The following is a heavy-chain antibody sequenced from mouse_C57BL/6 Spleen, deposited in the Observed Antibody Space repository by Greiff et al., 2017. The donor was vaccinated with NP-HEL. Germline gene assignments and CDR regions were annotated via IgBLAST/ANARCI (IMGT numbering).Heavy chain of an antibody. J-gene: IGHJ2*01. CDR3: AQVYSNHENYFDY. V-gene: IGHV1-53*01. CDR2: INPSNGGT. D-gene: IGHD2-5*01. CDR1: GYTFTSYW. Sequence: VQLQQSGTELVKPGASVKLSCKASGYTFTSYWMHWVKQRPGQGLEWIGNINPSNGGTNYNEKFKSKATLTVDKSSSTAYMQRSSLTSEDSAVYYCAQVYSNHENYFDYWGQGTTLTVSS.